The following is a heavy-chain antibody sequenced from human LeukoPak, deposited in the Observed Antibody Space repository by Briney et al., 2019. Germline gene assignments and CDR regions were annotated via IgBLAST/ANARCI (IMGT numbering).Heavy chain of an antibody. D-gene: IGHD2-15*01. CDR1: GFTFSTYS. CDR2: ISSSGNII. V-gene: IGHV3-48*01. Sequence: GGSLRLSCPPTGFTFSTYSMNWVRQAPGKGLEWVSYISSSGNIIYYSDSVKGRFTISRDNAQNSLYLQMNSLRAEDTAFYYCVRDSQKGGGVFPSFDFWGQGTLVTVSS. J-gene: IGHJ4*02. CDR3: VRDSQKGGGVFPSFDF.